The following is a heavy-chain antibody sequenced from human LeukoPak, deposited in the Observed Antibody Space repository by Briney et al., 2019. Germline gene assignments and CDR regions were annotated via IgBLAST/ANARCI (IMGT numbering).Heavy chain of an antibody. J-gene: IGHJ4*02. D-gene: IGHD5-24*01. CDR1: GGTFSSYA. Sequence: GASVKVSCKASGGTFSSYAISWVRQAPGQGLEWMGGIIPIFGTANYAQKFQGRVTITADESTSTAYMELSSLRSEDMAVYYCARDGEMATILGGYFDYWGQGTLVTVSS. CDR2: IIPIFGTA. CDR3: ARDGEMATILGGYFDY. V-gene: IGHV1-69*13.